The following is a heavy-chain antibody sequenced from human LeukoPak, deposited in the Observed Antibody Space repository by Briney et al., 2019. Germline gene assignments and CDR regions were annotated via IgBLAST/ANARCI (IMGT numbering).Heavy chain of an antibody. CDR3: ARVDSSSSHIDY. CDR2: IYYSGTT. Sequence: SETLSLTCTVSGGSISSSPYYWGWIRQPPGKGLEWIGSIYYSGTTHYNPSLESRVTISVDTSKNQFSLKLSSVTAADTAVYYCARVDSSSSHIDYWGQGTLVTVSS. D-gene: IGHD6-6*01. CDR1: GGSISSSPYY. V-gene: IGHV4-39*01. J-gene: IGHJ4*02.